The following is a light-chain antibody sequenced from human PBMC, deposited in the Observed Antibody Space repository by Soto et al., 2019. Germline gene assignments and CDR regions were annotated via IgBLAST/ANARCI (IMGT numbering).Light chain of an antibody. V-gene: IGLV2-14*03. Sequence: QSALTQPASVSGSPGQSITISCTGASSDVGNYNYVSWYQQHPGKAPKLIIYDVSNRPSGVSNRFSGSKSGNTASLTISRLQAEDEADYYCSSYTSSTTLYVFGTGTKVTVL. CDR3: SSYTSSTTLYV. CDR1: SSDVGNYNY. J-gene: IGLJ1*01. CDR2: DVS.